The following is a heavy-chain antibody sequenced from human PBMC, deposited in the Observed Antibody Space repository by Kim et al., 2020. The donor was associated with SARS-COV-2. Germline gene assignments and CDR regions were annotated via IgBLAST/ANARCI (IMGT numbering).Heavy chain of an antibody. J-gene: IGHJ6*02. CDR1: GGSISSYY. CDR3: ARVGRREQQSYYYGMDV. CDR2: IYYSGST. D-gene: IGHD6-13*01. Sequence: SETLSLTCTVSGGSISSYYWSWIRQPPGKGLEWIGYIYYSGSTNYNPSLKSRVTISVDTSKNQFSLKLSSVTAADTAVYYCARVGRREQQSYYYGMDVWGQGTTVTVSS. V-gene: IGHV4-59*13.